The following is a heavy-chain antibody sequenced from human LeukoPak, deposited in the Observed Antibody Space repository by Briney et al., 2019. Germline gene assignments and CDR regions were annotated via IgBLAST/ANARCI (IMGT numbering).Heavy chain of an antibody. CDR2: ISSSSSSYI. Sequence: GGSLRLSCAASGFTFSSYSMNWVRQAPGKGLEWVSSISSSSSSYIYYADSVKGRFTISRDNAKNSLYLQMNSLRAEDTAVYYCARRLQVVTAMTYDAFDIWGQGTMVTVSS. J-gene: IGHJ3*02. D-gene: IGHD2-21*02. CDR1: GFTFSSYS. CDR3: ARRLQVVTAMTYDAFDI. V-gene: IGHV3-21*01.